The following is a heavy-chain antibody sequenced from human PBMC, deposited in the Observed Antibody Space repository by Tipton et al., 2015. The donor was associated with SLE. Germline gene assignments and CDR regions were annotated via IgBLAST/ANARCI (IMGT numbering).Heavy chain of an antibody. CDR2: IYYSGST. Sequence: TLSLTCIVSGGSISSSSYYWGWIRQSPGKGLEWIGNIYYSGSTYYNPSLKSRVSISVDTSKNQFSLKLSSVTVADTAVYYCARHRGYFTVSDYIDYWGQGTLVTVSS. CDR3: ARHRGYFTVSDYIDY. V-gene: IGHV4-39*07. CDR1: GGSISSSSYY. J-gene: IGHJ4*02. D-gene: IGHD4-17*01.